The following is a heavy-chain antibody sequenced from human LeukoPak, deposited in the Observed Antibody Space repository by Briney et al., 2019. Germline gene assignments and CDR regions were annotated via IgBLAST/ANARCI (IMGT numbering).Heavy chain of an antibody. CDR2: MNPNSGNT. D-gene: IGHD1-26*01. J-gene: IGHJ4*02. CDR1: GYTFTSYD. Sequence: ASVKVSCKASGYTFTSYDINWVRQATGQGLEWMGWMNPNSGNTGYAQKFQGRVTMTRNTSISTAYMELSSLRSEDTAVYYCAKRISGAYYSLLDFWGQGTLVTVSS. CDR3: AKRISGAYYSLLDF. V-gene: IGHV1-8*01.